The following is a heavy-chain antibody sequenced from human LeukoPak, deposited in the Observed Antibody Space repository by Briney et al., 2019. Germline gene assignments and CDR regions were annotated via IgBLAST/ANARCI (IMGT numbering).Heavy chain of an antibody. Sequence: GESLQISCKGSGYSFTSYWIGWVRQVPGKGLEWMGIIYPGDSDTRYSPSFQGQVTISADKSISTAYLQWSSLKASDTAMYYCARPGYCSGGSCYVGSRQIDYWGQGTLVTVSS. V-gene: IGHV5-51*01. D-gene: IGHD2-15*01. CDR1: GYSFTSYW. CDR3: ARPGYCSGGSCYVGSRQIDY. CDR2: IYPGDSDT. J-gene: IGHJ4*02.